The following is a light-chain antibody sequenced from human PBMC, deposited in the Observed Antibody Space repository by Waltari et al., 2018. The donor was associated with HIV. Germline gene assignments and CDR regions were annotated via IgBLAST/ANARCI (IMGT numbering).Light chain of an antibody. J-gene: IGKJ1*01. CDR1: QTFNTY. V-gene: IGKV1-39*01. CDR2: ATS. CDR3: QPSFSSPRT. Sequence: DIQMTQSPSSLSASVGDRVSITCRASQTFNTYLNWYQQKPGKAPNLLIFATSTLQSGVPSRFSGSGSGTDFTLTISSLQPEDFATYYCQPSFSSPRTFGQGTKVEVK.